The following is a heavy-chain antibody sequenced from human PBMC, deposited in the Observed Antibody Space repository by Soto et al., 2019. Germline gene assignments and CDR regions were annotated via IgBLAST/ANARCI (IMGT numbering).Heavy chain of an antibody. CDR1: GYRVTTYW. J-gene: IGHJ4*02. CDR2: IYPGDSDT. V-gene: IGHV5-51*01. D-gene: IGHD1-1*01. Sequence: GASQQISCKGSGYRVTTYWMAWERQMPGKGLEWMGIIYPGDSDTRYSPSFQGQVTISADRSISTAYLQWSSLKASDTAMYYCARASWKCVDPSYPAYRGQGTQVTVSS. CDR3: ARASWKCVDPSYPAY.